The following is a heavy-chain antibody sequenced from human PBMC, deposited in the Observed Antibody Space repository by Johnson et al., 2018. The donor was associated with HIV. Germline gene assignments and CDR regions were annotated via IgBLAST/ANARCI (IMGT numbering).Heavy chain of an antibody. V-gene: IGHV3-20*04. CDR2: IYLNGGST. J-gene: IGHJ3*01. D-gene: IGHD2-15*01. CDR1: GFTFDDYG. CDR3: ARRTYCTGDSCSSGLGTFDL. Sequence: VQLVESGGGVVRPGGSLRLSCAASGFTFDDYGMSWVRQAPGKGLEWVSGIYLNGGSTGYADSVKGRFTISRDNTKNSLYLQMMSLRTEDTAVYYCARRTYCTGDSCSSGLGTFDLWGQGTMVTVSS.